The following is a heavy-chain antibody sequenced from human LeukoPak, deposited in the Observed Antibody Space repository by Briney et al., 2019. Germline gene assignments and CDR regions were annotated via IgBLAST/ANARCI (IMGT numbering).Heavy chain of an antibody. CDR2: INHSGST. V-gene: IGHV4-34*01. CDR1: GGSFSGYY. D-gene: IGHD5-24*01. Sequence: SETLSLTCAVYGGSFSGYYWSWIRQPPGKGLEWIGEINHSGSTNYNPSLKSRVTISVDTSKNHFYLKLSSVTAADTAVYYCASREMATRPFDYWGQGTLVTVSS. CDR3: ASREMATRPFDY. J-gene: IGHJ4*02.